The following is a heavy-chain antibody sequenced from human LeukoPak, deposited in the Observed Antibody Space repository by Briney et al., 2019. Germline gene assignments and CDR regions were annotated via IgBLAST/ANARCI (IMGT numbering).Heavy chain of an antibody. CDR2: INPNSGGT. Sequence: GASVKVSCKASGYTSTGYYMHWVRQAPGQGLEWMGWINPNSGGTNYAQKFQGRVTMTRDTSIGTAYMELSRLRSDDTAVYYCASLAGSYYYGSGSRWYDAFDIWGQGTMVTVSS. CDR1: GYTSTGYY. D-gene: IGHD3-10*01. V-gene: IGHV1-2*02. CDR3: ASLAGSYYYGSGSRWYDAFDI. J-gene: IGHJ3*02.